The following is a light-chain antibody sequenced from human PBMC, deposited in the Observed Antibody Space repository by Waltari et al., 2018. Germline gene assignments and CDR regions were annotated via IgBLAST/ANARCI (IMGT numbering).Light chain of an antibody. CDR1: QSLSSSY. Sequence: ELVLTQSPGTLSLSPGERATLSCRASQSLSSSYLAWYRQKPGQAPRLLIYGASSRATGIPDRFSGAGSGTDFTLTISRLEPEDFAVYYCQQYDTSPVTFGGGTKVETK. CDR3: QQYDTSPVT. J-gene: IGKJ4*01. CDR2: GAS. V-gene: IGKV3-20*01.